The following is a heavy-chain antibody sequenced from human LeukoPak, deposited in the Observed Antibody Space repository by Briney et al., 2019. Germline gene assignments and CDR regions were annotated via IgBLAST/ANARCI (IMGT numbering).Heavy chain of an antibody. D-gene: IGHD5-18*01. CDR2: INSSSSYI. Sequence: GGSLRLSCAASGFTFSSYSMNWVRQAPGKGLEWVSSINSSSSYIYYADSVKGRFTISRDNAKNSLYLQMNSLRAEDTAVYYCVRGYSYGYHVSKTYYFEYWGQGTLVTVSS. CDR1: GFTFSSYS. V-gene: IGHV3-21*01. J-gene: IGHJ4*02. CDR3: VRGYSYGYHVSKTYYFEY.